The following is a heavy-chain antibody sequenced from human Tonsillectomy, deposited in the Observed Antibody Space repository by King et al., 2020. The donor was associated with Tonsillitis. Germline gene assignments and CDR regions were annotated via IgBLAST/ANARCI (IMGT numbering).Heavy chain of an antibody. CDR2: INSDGSST. Sequence: VQLVESGGGLVQPGGSLRLSCAASGFTFSSYWMHWVRQAPGKGLVWVSRINSDGSSTSYADSVKGRFTISRDNAKNTLYLQMNSLRAEDTAVYYSAREVPIYYYYMDVWGKGTTVTVSS. CDR3: AREVPIYYYYMDV. J-gene: IGHJ6*03. V-gene: IGHV3-74*01. D-gene: IGHD1-1*01. CDR1: GFTFSSYW.